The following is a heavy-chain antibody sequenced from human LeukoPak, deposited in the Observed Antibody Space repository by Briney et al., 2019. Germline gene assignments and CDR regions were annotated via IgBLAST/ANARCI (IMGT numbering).Heavy chain of an antibody. D-gene: IGHD3-10*01. CDR2: IHTNTGNP. CDR3: AREITMVRGVIDDYYMDV. V-gene: IGHV7-4-1*02. Sequence: GASVKVSCKASGYTFTSYAMNWVRQAPGQGLEWMGWIHTNTGNPTYAQGFTGRFVFSLDTSVSTAYLQISSLKAEDTAVYYCAREITMVRGVIDDYYMDVWGKGTTVTVSS. J-gene: IGHJ6*03. CDR1: GYTFTSYA.